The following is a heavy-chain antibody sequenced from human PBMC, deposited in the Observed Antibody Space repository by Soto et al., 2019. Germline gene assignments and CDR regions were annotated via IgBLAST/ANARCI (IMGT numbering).Heavy chain of an antibody. J-gene: IGHJ5*02. D-gene: IGHD3-10*01. CDR1: GASIISLDYY. CDR3: ARGAVGSLVRGVMGGNWFDP. V-gene: IGHV4-30-4*01. CDR2: IYHTAAN. Sequence: QVQLQESGPGLVRPSQTLSLTCTVSGASIISLDYYWTWIRQPPGKGLEWIGHIYHTAANYYTPSLESRVVMSVDTSNNQFSLKLSSVTAPDTAVFYFARGAVGSLVRGVMGGNWFDPWGQGNLVTVSS.